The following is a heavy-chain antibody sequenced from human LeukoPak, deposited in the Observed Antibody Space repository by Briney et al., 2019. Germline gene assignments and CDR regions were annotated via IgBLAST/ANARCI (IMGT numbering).Heavy chain of an antibody. Sequence: GGSLRLSCAASGFIFNIYWMSWVRQAPGKGREWVANISEDGDVTYYVDSVKGRFTISRDNARNSLYLQMHSLRVEDPAVYYCAGERHTAASYNWYDPWGQGTLVAVSS. V-gene: IGHV3-7*01. CDR2: ISEDGDVT. D-gene: IGHD2-21*02. CDR3: AGERHTAASYNWYDP. J-gene: IGHJ5*02. CDR1: GFIFNIYW.